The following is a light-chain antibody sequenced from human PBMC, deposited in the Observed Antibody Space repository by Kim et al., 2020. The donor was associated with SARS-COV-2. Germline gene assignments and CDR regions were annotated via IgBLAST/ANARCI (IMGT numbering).Light chain of an antibody. CDR2: ENS. V-gene: IGLV3-1*01. CDR3: QAWDSNTGV. Sequence: SYELTQPPSVSVSPGQTASIPCSGDRLGDKSVYWYQQRPGQSPVVVIYENSKRPPGIPERFSGSNSGNTVTLTISGTQAMDEADYYCQAWDSNTGVFGTG. CDR1: RLGDKS. J-gene: IGLJ1*01.